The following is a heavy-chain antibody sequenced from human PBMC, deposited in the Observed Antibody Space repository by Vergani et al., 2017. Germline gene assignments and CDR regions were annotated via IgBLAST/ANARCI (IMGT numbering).Heavy chain of an antibody. V-gene: IGHV1-2*02. Sequence: QVQLVQSGAEVKKPGASVKVSCKASGYTFTDYFMHWVRQAPGQGLEWMGWINPNSGGTNYAQKFQGRVTMTRDTSISTAYMELSNLRSDDTACYYCARVGTSSSRDYFDYWGQGTLVTVSS. CDR1: GYTFTDYF. J-gene: IGHJ4*02. CDR2: INPNSGGT. CDR3: ARVGTSSSRDYFDY. D-gene: IGHD2-2*01.